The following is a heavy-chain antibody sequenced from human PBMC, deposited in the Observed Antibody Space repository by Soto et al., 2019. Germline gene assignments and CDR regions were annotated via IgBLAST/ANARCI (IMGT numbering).Heavy chain of an antibody. J-gene: IGHJ5*02. CDR3: ARELGGSWYNWFDP. D-gene: IGHD2-15*01. CDR2: LHSDVST. Sequence: GGSLRLSCAVSGFTVSSNSITWVRQAPGQGLEWVSVLHSDVSTYYVDSVKGRFVISRDNPKNTVYLQMNSLRAEDTAIYYCARELGGSWYNWFDPWGQGTLVTVSS. CDR1: GFTVSSNS. V-gene: IGHV3-53*01.